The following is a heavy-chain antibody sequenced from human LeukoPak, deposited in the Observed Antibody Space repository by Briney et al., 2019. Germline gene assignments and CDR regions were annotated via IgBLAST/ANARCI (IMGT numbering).Heavy chain of an antibody. CDR2: IIPIFGTA. D-gene: IGHD4-23*01. J-gene: IGHJ4*02. CDR1: GGTFSSYA. Sequence: SVKVSCKASGGTFSSYAISWVQQAPGQGLEWMGGIIPIFGTANYAQKFQGRVTITADESTSTAYMELSSLRSEDTAVYYCARGPQDRYPVVTNYFDYWGQGTLVTVSS. CDR3: ARGPQDRYPVVTNYFDY. V-gene: IGHV1-69*13.